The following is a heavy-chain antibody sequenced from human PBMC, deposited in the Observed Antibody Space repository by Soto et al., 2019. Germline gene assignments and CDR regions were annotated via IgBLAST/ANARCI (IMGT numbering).Heavy chain of an antibody. CDR2: IIPIFGTA. Sequence: SVKVSCKAPGGTFSSYAISCVRQPPGQGLEWMGGIIPIFGTANYAQKFQGRATLTADESTSTAYMELSSLRSEDTAAYSCAHRSAAVITYYGMEVWGQGSTVTVCS. J-gene: IGHJ6*02. D-gene: IGHD3-22*01. V-gene: IGHV1-69*13. CDR3: AHRSAAVITYYGMEV. CDR1: GGTFSSYA.